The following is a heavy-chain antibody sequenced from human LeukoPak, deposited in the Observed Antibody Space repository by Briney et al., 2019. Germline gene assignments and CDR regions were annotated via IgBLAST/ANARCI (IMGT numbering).Heavy chain of an antibody. D-gene: IGHD5-24*01. Sequence: SVKVSCKASGGTFSSYAISWVRQAPGQGLEWMGGIIPIFGTANYAQRFQGRVTITTDESTSTAYMELSSLRSEDTAVYYCARDPEIEDAFDIWGQGTMVTVSS. CDR1: GGTFSSYA. J-gene: IGHJ3*02. CDR3: ARDPEIEDAFDI. CDR2: IIPIFGTA. V-gene: IGHV1-69*05.